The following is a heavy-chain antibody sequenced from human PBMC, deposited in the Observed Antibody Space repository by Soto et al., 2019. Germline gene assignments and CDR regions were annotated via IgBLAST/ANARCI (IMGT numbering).Heavy chain of an antibody. D-gene: IGHD4-17*01. Sequence: PSETLSLTCTVSDGSISSSIYYWGGVRQPPGKGLEWIGSIYYSGSTYYNPSLKSRVTVSGDTSKNQFSLKLSSVTAADTAVYYCATTVTTIPYFEYWGQGILVTVSS. V-gene: IGHV4-39*01. CDR3: ATTVTTIPYFEY. CDR2: IYYSGST. CDR1: DGSISSSIYY. J-gene: IGHJ4*02.